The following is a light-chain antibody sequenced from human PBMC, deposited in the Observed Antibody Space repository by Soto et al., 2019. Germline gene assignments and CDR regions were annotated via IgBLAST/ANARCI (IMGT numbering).Light chain of an antibody. CDR1: QSVSNN. CDR2: GAS. CDR3: QQRSNWPPPIT. V-gene: IGKV3-15*01. J-gene: IGKJ5*01. Sequence: EIVMTQSPATLSVSPGEKATLSCRASQSVSNNLAWFQQKPGQVPRLLIYGASNRATGVSARFSGSGSGTEFTLTISSLQSEDFAVYYCQQRSNWPPPITFGQGTRLEI.